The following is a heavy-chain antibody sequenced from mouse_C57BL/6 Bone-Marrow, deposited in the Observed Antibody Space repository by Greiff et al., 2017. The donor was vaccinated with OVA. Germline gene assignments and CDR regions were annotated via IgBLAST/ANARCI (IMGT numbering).Heavy chain of an antibody. V-gene: IGHV1-50*01. Sequence: QVQLQQPGAELVKPGASVKLSCKASGYTFTSYWMQWVKQRPGQGLEWIGEIDPSDSYTNYNQKFKGKATLTVDTSSSTAYMQLSSLTYEDSAVYYGARRGGTTVVDPFAYWGQGTLVTVSA. CDR3: ARRGGTTVVDPFAY. CDR1: GYTFTSYW. CDR2: IDPSDSYT. J-gene: IGHJ3*01. D-gene: IGHD1-1*01.